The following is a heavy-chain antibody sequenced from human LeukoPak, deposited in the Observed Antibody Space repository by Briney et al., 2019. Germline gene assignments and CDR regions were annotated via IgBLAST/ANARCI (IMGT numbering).Heavy chain of an antibody. V-gene: IGHV3-30*02. CDR1: GFTFSSYG. Sequence: GGSLRLSCAASGFTFSSYGMHWVRQAPGKGLEWVAFIRYDGSNKYYADSVKGRFTISRDNPKNTLYLQMNSLRAEDTAVYYCATPLNNIVVVPAAIKGGAGYYYYMDVWGKGTTVTVSS. CDR2: IRYDGSNK. J-gene: IGHJ6*03. CDR3: ATPLNNIVVVPAAIKGGAGYYYYMDV. D-gene: IGHD2-2*01.